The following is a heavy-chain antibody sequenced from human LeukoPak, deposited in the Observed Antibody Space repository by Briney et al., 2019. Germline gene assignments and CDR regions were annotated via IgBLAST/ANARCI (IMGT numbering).Heavy chain of an antibody. Sequence: GGSLRLSCAASGFTFSSYEMNWVRQAPGKGLEGVSYISSSGSTIYYADSVKGRFTISRDNAKNSLYVQMNSLRAEDTAVYYCAELGITMIGGVWGKGTTVTISS. D-gene: IGHD3-10*02. J-gene: IGHJ6*04. CDR2: ISSSGSTI. V-gene: IGHV3-48*03. CDR1: GFTFSSYE. CDR3: AELGITMIGGV.